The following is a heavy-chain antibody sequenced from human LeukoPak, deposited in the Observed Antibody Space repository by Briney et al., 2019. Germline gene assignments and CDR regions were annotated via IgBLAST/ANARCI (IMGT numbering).Heavy chain of an antibody. CDR2: INHDGSEE. CDR1: GFTFSNSW. D-gene: IGHD3-22*01. V-gene: IGHV3-7*01. Sequence: PGGSLILSWTVSGFTFSNSWMTWVRQAPGKGLQWVANINHDGSEEYHGDSVKGRFTISRDNAKNSLYLQMNSLRAEDTAVYYCARDLLYYDSSGGDYWGQGTLVTVSS. CDR3: ARDLLYYDSSGGDY. J-gene: IGHJ4*02.